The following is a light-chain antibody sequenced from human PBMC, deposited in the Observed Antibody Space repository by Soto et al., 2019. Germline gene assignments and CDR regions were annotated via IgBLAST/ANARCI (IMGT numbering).Light chain of an antibody. J-gene: IGKJ4*01. CDR1: QSVLYSSNNKNY. V-gene: IGKV4-1*01. Sequence: DIVMTQSPDCLAVSLGERATINCKSSQSVLYSSNNKNYLAWYQQKPGQPPKLLIYWASTRESGVPDRFSGSGSGTDFTLTISSLRAEDVAAYYCQQYYSSPLTFGGGTKVDIK. CDR3: QQYYSSPLT. CDR2: WAS.